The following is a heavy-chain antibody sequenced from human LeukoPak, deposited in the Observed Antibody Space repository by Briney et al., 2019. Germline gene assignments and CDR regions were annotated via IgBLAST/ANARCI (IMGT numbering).Heavy chain of an antibody. CDR3: ARDPPYYDILTGSLDY. Sequence: PGGSLRLSCAASGFTFSSYAMSWVRQAPGKGLEWVAVIWYDGSNKYYADSVKGRFTISRDNSKNTLYLQMNSLRAEDTAVYYCARDPPYYDILTGSLDYWGQGTLVTVSS. J-gene: IGHJ4*02. CDR2: IWYDGSNK. CDR1: GFTFSSYA. V-gene: IGHV3-33*08. D-gene: IGHD3-9*01.